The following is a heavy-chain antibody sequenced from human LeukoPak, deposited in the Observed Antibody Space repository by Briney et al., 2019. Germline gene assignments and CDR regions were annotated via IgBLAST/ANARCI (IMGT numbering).Heavy chain of an antibody. D-gene: IGHD6-13*01. CDR2: IYHSGST. Sequence: SGTLSLTCAVSGGSISSSNWWSWVRQPPGKGLEWIGEIYHSGSTNYNPSLKSRVTISVDKSKNQFSLKLSSVTAADTAVYYYARGWYSSSWYYFDYWGQGTLVTVSS. V-gene: IGHV4-4*02. J-gene: IGHJ4*02. CDR1: GGSISSSNW. CDR3: ARGWYSSSWYYFDY.